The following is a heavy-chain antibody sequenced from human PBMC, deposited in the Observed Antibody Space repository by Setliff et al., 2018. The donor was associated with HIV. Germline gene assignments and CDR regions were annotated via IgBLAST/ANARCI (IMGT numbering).Heavy chain of an antibody. V-gene: IGHV4-28*01. D-gene: IGHD3-22*01. CDR2: IYYSGST. Sequence: PSETLSLTCTVSGGSISTSNWWGWIRQTPGKGLEWIGYIYYSGSTDYNPSLKSRVTISVDTSKNQFSLKLSSVTAADTAVYYCARGLSFYDPGGFDYWGQGTLVTVSS. J-gene: IGHJ4*02. CDR3: ARGLSFYDPGGFDY. CDR1: GGSISTSNW.